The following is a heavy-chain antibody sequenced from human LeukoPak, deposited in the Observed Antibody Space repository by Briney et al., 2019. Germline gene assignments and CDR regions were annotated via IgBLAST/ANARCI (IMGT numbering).Heavy chain of an antibody. V-gene: IGHV1-8*01. J-gene: IGHJ4*02. CDR2: MNPNSGNT. D-gene: IGHD6-19*01. Sequence: ASVKVSCKASGYTFSSSDINWVRQATGQGLEWVGWMNPNSGNTYYAQRYQGRVTMTGDTSISTAYMEVSSLRSEDTAVYYCARGNIAVPGTPYYFEYWGQGTLVTVSS. CDR3: ARGNIAVPGTPYYFEY. CDR1: GYTFSSSD.